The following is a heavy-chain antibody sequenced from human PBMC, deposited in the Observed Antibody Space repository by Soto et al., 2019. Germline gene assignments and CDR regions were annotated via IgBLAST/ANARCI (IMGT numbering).Heavy chain of an antibody. D-gene: IGHD3-3*01. CDR2: ISYDGSNK. J-gene: IGHJ6*02. CDR1: GFTFSSYA. Sequence: QVQLVESGGGVVQPGRSLRLSCAASGFTFSSYAMQWVRQAPGKGLEWVAVISYDGSNKYYADSVKGRFTISRDNSKNTLDLQMNSLRAEATAVYYCARGGWSGYYVYYNGMDVWGQGTTVTVSS. CDR3: ARGGWSGYYVYYNGMDV. V-gene: IGHV3-30-3*01.